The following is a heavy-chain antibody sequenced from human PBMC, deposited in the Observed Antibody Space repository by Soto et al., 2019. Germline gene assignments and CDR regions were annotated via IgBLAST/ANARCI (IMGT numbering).Heavy chain of an antibody. CDR2: ISGSGRYT. D-gene: IGHD6-13*01. CDR1: GFTFDSCV. J-gene: IGHJ6*02. V-gene: IGHV3-23*01. CDR3: AKDPPSERMQPDYGMDV. Sequence: GGSLRLSCAASGFTFDSCVMSWVRQSPGKGLEWLSFISGSGRYTDYADSVKGRFTISRDNSKNTLYLQMNSLRVEDTAVYYCAKDPPSERMQPDYGMDVWGQGTTVTVSS.